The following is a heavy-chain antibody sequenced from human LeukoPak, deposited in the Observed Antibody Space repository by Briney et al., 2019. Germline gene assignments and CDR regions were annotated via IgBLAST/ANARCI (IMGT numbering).Heavy chain of an antibody. CDR1: GFTFSSYG. V-gene: IGHV3-30*18. CDR3: AKVLWVNQVLFDY. J-gene: IGHJ4*02. Sequence: GGSLRLSCPTSGFTFSSYGMHWVRQAPGKGLEWVAVISYDGSNKYYADSVKGRFTISRDNSKNTLYLQMNSLRAEDTAVYYCAKVLWVNQVLFDYWGQGTLVTVSS. D-gene: IGHD1-14*01. CDR2: ISYDGSNK.